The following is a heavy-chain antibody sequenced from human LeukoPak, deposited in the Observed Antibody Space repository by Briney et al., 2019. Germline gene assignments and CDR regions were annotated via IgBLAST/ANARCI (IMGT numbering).Heavy chain of an antibody. D-gene: IGHD6-19*01. CDR1: GYTFTSYD. CDR3: AKNSHGFSSGWLQFNFDY. Sequence: ASVKASCKASGYTFTSYDINWVRQAPGQGLEWMGWINTYNGDTNYAQKFQGKVTMTTDTSTSIAYMELRSLRSDDSAVYYCAKNSHGFSSGWLQFNFDYWGQGTLVTVSS. V-gene: IGHV1-18*01. J-gene: IGHJ4*02. CDR2: INTYNGDT.